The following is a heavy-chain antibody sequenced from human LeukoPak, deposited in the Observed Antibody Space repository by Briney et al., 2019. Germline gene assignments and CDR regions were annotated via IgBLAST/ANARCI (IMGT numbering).Heavy chain of an antibody. D-gene: IGHD2/OR15-2a*01. CDR3: AKGGIRGNYYFDS. V-gene: IGHV3-30-3*01. Sequence: PGGSLRLSCAASGFTFNNYTLHWVRQAPGKGLEWVAVILSDGTHKYYADSVKGRFTISRDKSTNTLFLHMDSLRPEDTAVYSCAKGGIRGNYYFDSWGQGTPVTVSS. J-gene: IGHJ4*02. CDR1: GFTFNNYT. CDR2: ILSDGTHK.